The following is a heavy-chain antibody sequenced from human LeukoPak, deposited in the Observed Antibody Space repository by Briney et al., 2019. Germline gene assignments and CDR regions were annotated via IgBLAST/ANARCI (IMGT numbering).Heavy chain of an antibody. D-gene: IGHD3-3*01. Sequence: SETLSLTCAVYGGSFSGYYWSWIRQPPGKGLEWIGEINHSGSTNYNPSLKSRVTISVDTSKNQFSLKLSSVTAADTAVYYCARGRNYYFWSGYYPSFFDYWGQGTLVTVSS. CDR1: GGSFSGYY. J-gene: IGHJ4*02. V-gene: IGHV4-34*01. CDR2: INHSGST. CDR3: ARGRNYYFWSGYYPSFFDY.